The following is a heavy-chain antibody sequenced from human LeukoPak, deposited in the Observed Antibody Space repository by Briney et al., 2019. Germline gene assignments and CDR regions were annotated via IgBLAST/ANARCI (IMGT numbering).Heavy chain of an antibody. CDR3: AKAGDLVHLGLVSAAYLFDY. CDR2: ITRRGEST. D-gene: IGHD3/OR15-3a*01. CDR1: GFTFSIYA. J-gene: IGHJ4*02. Sequence: VGSLRLSCAASGFTFSIYAMSWVRQAPGKGLEWVSSITRRGESTWYVDSVQGRLTITRDNSENTPYLQMHSLRPEDTAVYYCAKAGDLVHLGLVSAAYLFDYSGEGSPLTVSS. V-gene: IGHV3-23*01.